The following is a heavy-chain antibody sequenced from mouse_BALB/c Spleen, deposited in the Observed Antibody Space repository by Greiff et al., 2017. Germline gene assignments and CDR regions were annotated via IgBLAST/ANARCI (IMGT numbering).Heavy chain of an antibody. J-gene: IGHJ2*01. Sequence: EVQRVESGGGLVKPGGSLKLSCAASGFTFSDYYMYWVRQTPEKRLEWVATISDGGSYTYYPDSVKGRFTISRDNAKNNLYLQMSSLKSEDTAMYYCARGLTTALDYWGQGTTLTVSS. CDR1: GFTFSDYY. V-gene: IGHV5-4*02. D-gene: IGHD1-2*01. CDR2: ISDGGSYT. CDR3: ARGLTTALDY.